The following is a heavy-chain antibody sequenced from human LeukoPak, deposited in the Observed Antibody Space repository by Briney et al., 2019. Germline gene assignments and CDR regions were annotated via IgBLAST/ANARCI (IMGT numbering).Heavy chain of an antibody. D-gene: IGHD5-12*01. CDR1: GGSFSGYY. V-gene: IGHV4-34*01. Sequence: PSETLSFTCAVYGGSFSGYYWSWIRQPPGKGLEWIGEINHSGSTNYNPSLKSRVTISVDTSKNQFSLKLSSVTAADTAVYYCATRYSGYEDTPPRYQFDYWGQGTLVTVSS. J-gene: IGHJ4*02. CDR2: INHSGST. CDR3: ATRYSGYEDTPPRYQFDY.